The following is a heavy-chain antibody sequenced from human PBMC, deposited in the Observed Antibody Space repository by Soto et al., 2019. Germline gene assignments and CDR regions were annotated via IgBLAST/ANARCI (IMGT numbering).Heavy chain of an antibody. CDR1: GGSISSYY. Sequence: TVSGGSISSYYWSWIRQPPGKGLEWIGYIYYSGSTNYNPSLKSRVTISVDTSKNQFSLKLSSVTAADTAVYYCARVAYGSGSYFDYWGQGTLVTVSS. D-gene: IGHD3-10*01. J-gene: IGHJ4*02. CDR3: ARVAYGSGSYFDY. CDR2: IYYSGST. V-gene: IGHV4-59*01.